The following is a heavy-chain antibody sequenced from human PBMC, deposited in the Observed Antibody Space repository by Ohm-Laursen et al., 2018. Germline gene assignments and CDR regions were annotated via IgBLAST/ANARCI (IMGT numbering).Heavy chain of an antibody. D-gene: IGHD3-22*01. CDR3: ARGYYDSRGSAFEI. CDR2: INPNSGGT. J-gene: IGHJ3*02. CDR1: GYTFTAYH. Sequence: SVKVSCKASGYTFTAYHMHWVRQAPGQGLEWMGWINPNSGGTNYAQKFQGRVTMTRDTSASTAYMELSSLRSEDTAVYYCARGYYDSRGSAFEIWGQGTMVTVSS. V-gene: IGHV1-2*02.